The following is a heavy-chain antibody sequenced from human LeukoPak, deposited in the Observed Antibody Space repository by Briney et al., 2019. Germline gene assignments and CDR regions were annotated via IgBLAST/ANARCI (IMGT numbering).Heavy chain of an antibody. CDR2: ISYDGSNK. Sequence: GRSLRLSCAASGFTFSSYAMHWVRQAPGKGLEWVAVISYDGSNKYYADSVKGRFTISRDNSKNTLYLQMNSLGAEDTAVYYCARPMTTVTTYYYYYGMDVWGQGTTVTVSS. CDR3: ARPMTTVTTYYYYYGMDV. J-gene: IGHJ6*02. V-gene: IGHV3-30-3*01. D-gene: IGHD4-11*01. CDR1: GFTFSSYA.